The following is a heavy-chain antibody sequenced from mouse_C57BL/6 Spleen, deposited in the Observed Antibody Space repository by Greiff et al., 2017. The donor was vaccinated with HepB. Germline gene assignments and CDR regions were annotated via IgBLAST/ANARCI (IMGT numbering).Heavy chain of an antibody. Sequence: QVQLQQPGAELVKPGASVKLSCKASGYTFTSYWMHWVKQRPGHGLEWIGMIHPNSGSTNYNEKFKSKATLTVDKSSSTAYMQLSSLTSEDSAVYYCARPSDPHYFDYWGQGTTLTVSS. CDR2: IHPNSGST. J-gene: IGHJ2*01. V-gene: IGHV1-64*01. CDR3: ARPSDPHYFDY. CDR1: GYTFTSYW.